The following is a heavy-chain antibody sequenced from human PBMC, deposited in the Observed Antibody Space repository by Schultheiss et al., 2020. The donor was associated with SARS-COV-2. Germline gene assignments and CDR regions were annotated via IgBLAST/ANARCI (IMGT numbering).Heavy chain of an antibody. V-gene: IGHV3-64D*06. CDR3: ARGGPWNYYHYGIDV. CDR1: GFTFSSYA. D-gene: IGHD1-1*01. Sequence: GGSLRLSCSASGFTFSSYAMHWVRQAPGKGLEYVSAISPSGGRSIYADSVKGRFSISRDNSKNTLYLQMSSLRAEDTAVYYCARGGPWNYYHYGIDVWGQGTTVTVSS. J-gene: IGHJ6*02. CDR2: ISPSGGRS.